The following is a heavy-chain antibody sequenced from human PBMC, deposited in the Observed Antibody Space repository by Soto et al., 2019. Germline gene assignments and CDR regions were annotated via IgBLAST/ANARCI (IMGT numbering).Heavy chain of an antibody. V-gene: IGHV4-30-2*01. Sequence: PSETLSHTCAVSGGSISSGGYSWSWIRQPPGKGLEWIGYIYHSGSTYYNPSLKSRVTISVDRSKNQFSLKLSSVTAADTAVYYCARGMESYDSSGYESYNWFDPWGQGTLVTVS. CDR1: GGSISSGGYS. D-gene: IGHD3-22*01. J-gene: IGHJ5*02. CDR2: IYHSGST. CDR3: ARGMESYDSSGYESYNWFDP.